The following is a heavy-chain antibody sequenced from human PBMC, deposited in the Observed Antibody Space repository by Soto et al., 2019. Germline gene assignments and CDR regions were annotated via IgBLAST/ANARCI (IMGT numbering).Heavy chain of an antibody. V-gene: IGHV4-59*08. D-gene: IGHD3-16*01. CDR3: ARHGAGGRAFDI. CDR1: GGSISGYY. CDR2: IYYAGST. J-gene: IGHJ3*02. Sequence: SETLSLTCTVSGGSISGYYWSWIRQPPGKGLEWIGYIYYAGSTNYNPSLTSQVTMSVDTSKSQFSLELTSVTAADTAVYYFARHGAGGRAFDIWGPGTMVTVSS.